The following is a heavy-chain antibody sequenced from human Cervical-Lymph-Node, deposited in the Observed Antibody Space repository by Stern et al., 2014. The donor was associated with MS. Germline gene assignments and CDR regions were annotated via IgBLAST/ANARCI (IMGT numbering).Heavy chain of an antibody. Sequence: EMQLVESGGGLVKPGGSRGLSCAVSGFPFSSYTMTWVRQAPGKGLEWVSSISTTSTYIYYAASVEGRFTISRDNARNSLFLRMNSLRADDTAVYYCATLPLHTSLDYWGQGVLVTVSS. CDR3: ATLPLHTSLDY. CDR1: GFPFSSYT. CDR2: ISTTSTYI. V-gene: IGHV3-21*01. J-gene: IGHJ4*02. D-gene: IGHD2-2*01.